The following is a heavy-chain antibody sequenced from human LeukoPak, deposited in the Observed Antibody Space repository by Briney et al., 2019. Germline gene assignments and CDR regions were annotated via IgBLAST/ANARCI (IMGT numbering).Heavy chain of an antibody. D-gene: IGHD3-10*01. Sequence: GGSLRLSCAASGFTFSSYWMTWVRQAPGKGLEWVANIKQDGSEKYYVDSVKGRFTISRDNAKNSLYLQMNSLRAEDTALYYCAKDIMSYGSGSIDYWGQGTLVTVSS. CDR1: GFTFSSYW. J-gene: IGHJ4*02. V-gene: IGHV3-7*03. CDR3: AKDIMSYGSGSIDY. CDR2: IKQDGSEK.